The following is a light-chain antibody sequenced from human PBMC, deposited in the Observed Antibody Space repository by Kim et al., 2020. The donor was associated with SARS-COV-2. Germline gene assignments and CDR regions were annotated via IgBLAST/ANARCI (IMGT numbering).Light chain of an antibody. CDR3: QVWDSGSDHVV. J-gene: IGLJ2*01. Sequence: APGATARITCGGNNIGTKTVHWYQQKPGQAPVLVIYYDNDRPSGIPERFSGSNSGDTATLTISRAEAGDEADYHCQVWDSGSDHVVFGGGTKLAVL. V-gene: IGLV3-21*04. CDR2: YDN. CDR1: NIGTKT.